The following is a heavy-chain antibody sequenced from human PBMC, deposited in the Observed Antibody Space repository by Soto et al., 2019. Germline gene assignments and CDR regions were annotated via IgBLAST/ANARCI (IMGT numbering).Heavy chain of an antibody. CDR1: GFTFSDYY. CDR2: ISRSGSTI. J-gene: IGHJ6*02. V-gene: IGHV3-11*01. D-gene: IGHD2-15*01. Sequence: GGSLRLSCAASGFTFSDYYMSWIRQAPGKGLEWVSYISRSGSTIYYAYSVKGRFTISRVNAKKSLYLQMNSLRAEDSSVYYFARGLDSSCCSCSFFYGMDVWGQGTTVTVSS. CDR3: ARGLDSSCCSCSFFYGMDV.